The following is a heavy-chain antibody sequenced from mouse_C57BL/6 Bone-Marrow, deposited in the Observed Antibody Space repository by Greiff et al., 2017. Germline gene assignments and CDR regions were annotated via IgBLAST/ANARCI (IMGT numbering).Heavy chain of an antibody. CDR3: TKEPQYYGSSPCAMDY. CDR2: IDPETGGT. CDR1: GYTFTDYE. J-gene: IGHJ4*01. D-gene: IGHD1-1*01. Sequence: VKLVESGAELVRPGASVTLSCKASGYTFTDYEMHWVKQTPVHGLEWIGAIDPETGGTAYNQKFKGKAILTADKSSSTAYMELRSLTSEDSAVYYCTKEPQYYGSSPCAMDYWGQGTSVTVSS. V-gene: IGHV1-15*01.